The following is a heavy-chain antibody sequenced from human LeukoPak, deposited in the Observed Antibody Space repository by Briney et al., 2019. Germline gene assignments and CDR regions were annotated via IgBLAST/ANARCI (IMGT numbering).Heavy chain of an antibody. D-gene: IGHD5-12*01. V-gene: IGHV3-23*01. J-gene: IGHJ4*02. Sequence: GGSLRLSCAASGFTFSSYAMSWVRQAPGKGLEWVSAISGSGGSTYYADSVKGRFTISRDNSKNTLYLQMNSLRAEDTAVYYCAESTSGYSYYFDYWGQGTLVTVSS. CDR3: AESTSGYSYYFDY. CDR1: GFTFSSYA. CDR2: ISGSGGST.